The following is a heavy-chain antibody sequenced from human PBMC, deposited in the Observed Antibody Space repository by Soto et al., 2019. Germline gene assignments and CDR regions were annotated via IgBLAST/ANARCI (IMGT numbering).Heavy chain of an antibody. CDR1: GFTFSSYA. CDR3: AKDWAALRYFDWVNFGMDV. J-gene: IGHJ6*02. D-gene: IGHD3-9*01. CDR2: ISGTDGST. Sequence: GGSLRLSCAASGFTFSSYAMSWVRQAPGKGLEWVSVISGTDGSTHYAESVKGRFTISRDNSKNTLYLQMNSLRVEDTAVYFCAKDWAALRYFDWVNFGMDVWGQGTTVTVSS. V-gene: IGHV3-23*01.